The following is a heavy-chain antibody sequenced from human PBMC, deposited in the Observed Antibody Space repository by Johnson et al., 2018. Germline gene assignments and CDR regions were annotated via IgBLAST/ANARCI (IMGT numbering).Heavy chain of an antibody. CDR2: IYYSGST. CDR3: ARKWVRNYDILTDAYYYYMDV. J-gene: IGHJ6*03. CDR1: GGSFSSYF. V-gene: IGHV4-59*01. Sequence: QVQLQESGPGLVKPSETVSLTCTVSGGSFSSYFWSWIRQPPGKGLEWIGYIYYSGSTKYNPSLKSRVTISVDTSKNQFSLKLSSVTAADTAVYYCARKWVRNYDILTDAYYYYMDVWGKGTTVTVSS. D-gene: IGHD3-9*01.